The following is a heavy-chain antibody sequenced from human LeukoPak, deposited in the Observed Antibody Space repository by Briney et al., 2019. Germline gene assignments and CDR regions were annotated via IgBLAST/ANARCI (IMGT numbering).Heavy chain of an antibody. D-gene: IGHD3-3*01. Sequence: SETLSLTCTVSGGSISSSSYYWGWIRQPPGKGLEWIGSIYDSGNTYYNPSLKSRVTISVDTSKNQFSLKLSSVTAADTAVYYCASIRGWSDNAVHYWGQGTLVTVSS. J-gene: IGHJ4*02. CDR2: IYDSGNT. V-gene: IGHV4-39*07. CDR1: GGSISSSSYY. CDR3: ASIRGWSDNAVHY.